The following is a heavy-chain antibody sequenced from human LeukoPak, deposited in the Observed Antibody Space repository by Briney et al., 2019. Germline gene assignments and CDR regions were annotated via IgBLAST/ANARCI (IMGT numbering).Heavy chain of an antibody. V-gene: IGHV3-30-3*01. D-gene: IGHD4-17*01. Sequence: PGGSLRLSCAASGFTFSSYAMHWVCQAPGKGLEWVAVISYDGSNKYYADSVKGRFTISRDNSKNTLYLQMNSLRAEDTAVYYCARAVGDYGDEGEAFDIWGQGTMVTVSS. CDR1: GFTFSSYA. CDR2: ISYDGSNK. CDR3: ARAVGDYGDEGEAFDI. J-gene: IGHJ3*02.